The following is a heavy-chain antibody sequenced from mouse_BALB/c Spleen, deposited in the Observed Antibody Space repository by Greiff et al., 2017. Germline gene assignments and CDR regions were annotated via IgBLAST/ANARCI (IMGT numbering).Heavy chain of an antibody. J-gene: IGHJ2*01. Sequence: DLVKPGASVKLSCKASGYTFTSYWINWIKQRPGQGLEWIGRIAPGSGSTYYNEMFKGKATLTVDTSSSTAYIQLSSLSSEDSAVYFCASHYYDYDRGVDDWGQGTTLTDSS. CDR2: IAPGSGST. V-gene: IGHV1S41*01. CDR3: ASHYYDYDRGVDD. D-gene: IGHD2-4*01. CDR1: GYTFTSYW.